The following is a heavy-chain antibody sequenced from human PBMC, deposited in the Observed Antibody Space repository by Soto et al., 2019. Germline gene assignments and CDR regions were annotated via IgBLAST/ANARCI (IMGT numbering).Heavy chain of an antibody. CDR1: GFTFSSYA. CDR3: AKDREGYCTNGVCYRDAFDI. J-gene: IGHJ3*02. Sequence: GGSLRLSCAASGFTFSSYAMSWVRQAPGKGLEWVSAISGSGGSTYYADSVKGRFTISRDNSKNTLYLQMNSLRAEDTAVYYCAKDREGYCTNGVCYRDAFDIWGQGTMVTVSS. V-gene: IGHV3-23*01. D-gene: IGHD2-8*01. CDR2: ISGSGGST.